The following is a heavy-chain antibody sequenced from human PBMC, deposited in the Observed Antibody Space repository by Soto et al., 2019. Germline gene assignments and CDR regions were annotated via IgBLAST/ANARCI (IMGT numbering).Heavy chain of an antibody. CDR1: GYTFTSYY. D-gene: IGHD6-19*01. CDR2: INPSGGST. Sequence: ASVKVSCTASGYTFTSYYMHWVRQAPGQGLEWMGIINPSGGSTSYAQKFQGRVTMTRDTSTSTVYMELSSLRSEDTAVYYCARDGRLGSGFYYYYMDVWGKGTTVTVSS. CDR3: ARDGRLGSGFYYYYMDV. V-gene: IGHV1-46*03. J-gene: IGHJ6*03.